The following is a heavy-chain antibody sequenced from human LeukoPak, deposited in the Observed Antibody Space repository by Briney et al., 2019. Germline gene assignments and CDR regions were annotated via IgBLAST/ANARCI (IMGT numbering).Heavy chain of an antibody. D-gene: IGHD3-22*01. CDR2: ISSNSSYI. V-gene: IGHV3-21*01. CDR3: ARLGYDSSGYTAFDI. J-gene: IGHJ3*02. Sequence: PGGSLRLSCAASGFTFSSYSMNWVRQAPGKGLEWVSSISSNSSYIYYADSVKGRFTISRDNAKNSLYLQMNSLRAEDTAVYYCARLGYDSSGYTAFDIWGQGTMVTVSS. CDR1: GFTFSSYS.